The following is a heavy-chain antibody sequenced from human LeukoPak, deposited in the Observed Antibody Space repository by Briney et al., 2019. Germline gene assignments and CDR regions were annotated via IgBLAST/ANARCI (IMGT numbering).Heavy chain of an antibody. Sequence: GRSLRLSCAASGFTFSSYAMHWVRQAPGKGLEWVAVISYDGSNKYYADSVKGRFTISRDNSKNTLYLQMNSLRAEDTAVYYCAREYSTSWFRSLDYWGQGTLVTVSS. CDR1: GFTFSSYA. CDR3: AREYSTSWFRSLDY. J-gene: IGHJ4*02. D-gene: IGHD6-13*01. V-gene: IGHV3-30-3*01. CDR2: ISYDGSNK.